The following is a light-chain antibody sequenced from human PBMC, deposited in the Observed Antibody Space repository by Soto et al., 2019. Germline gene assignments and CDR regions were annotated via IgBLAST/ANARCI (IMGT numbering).Light chain of an antibody. CDR1: QSISSN. V-gene: IGKV3-15*01. J-gene: IGKJ2*01. CDR3: QQYGISPYT. CDR2: GAT. Sequence: EIVMTQSPATLSGSPGERATLCCGASQSISSNLVWYQQKAGQATRLLIYGATTRATGIPARFSGSGSGTEFTLTISSLQSEDFAVYYCQQYGISPYTFGQGAKLEIK.